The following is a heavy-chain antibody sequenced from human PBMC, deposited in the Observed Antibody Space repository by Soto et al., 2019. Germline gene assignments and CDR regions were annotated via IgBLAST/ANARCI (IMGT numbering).Heavy chain of an antibody. CDR1: GFTFSSYG. V-gene: IGHV3-30*18. Sequence: GGSLRLSCAASGFTFSSYGMHWVRQAPGKGLEWVAVISYDGSNKYYADSVKGRSTISRDNSKNTLYLQMNSLRAEDTAVYYCAKEAFRYAYYYYGMDVWGQGTTVTVSS. D-gene: IGHD1-1*01. CDR2: ISYDGSNK. CDR3: AKEAFRYAYYYYGMDV. J-gene: IGHJ6*02.